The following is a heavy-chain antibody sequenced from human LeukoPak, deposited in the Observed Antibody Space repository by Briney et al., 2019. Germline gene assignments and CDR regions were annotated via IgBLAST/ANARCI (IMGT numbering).Heavy chain of an antibody. J-gene: IGHJ4*02. CDR2: IYYSGST. Sequence: PSETLSLTCTVSGGSISSYYWSWIRQPPGKGLEWIGYIYYSGSTYYNPSLKSRVTISVDTSKNQFSLKLSSVTAADTAVYYCARERRITIFGVVILENFDYWGQGTLVTVSS. CDR1: GGSISSYY. D-gene: IGHD3-3*01. V-gene: IGHV4-59*12. CDR3: ARERRITIFGVVILENFDY.